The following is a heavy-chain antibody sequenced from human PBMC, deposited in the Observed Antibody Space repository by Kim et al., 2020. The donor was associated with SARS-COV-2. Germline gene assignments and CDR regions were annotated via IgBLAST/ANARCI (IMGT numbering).Heavy chain of an antibody. Sequence: ASVKVSCKASGYAFSGYHMHWVRQAPGQGLEWMGWINPNTGDTIYAEKFQGRVTITGDTSISTGYMELTRLTSDDTAMYYCARVGMGVPRAGAVTDFDNWGQGTLVTVSS. D-gene: IGHD4-4*01. CDR1: GYAFSGYH. J-gene: IGHJ4*02. CDR2: INPNTGDT. CDR3: ARVGMGVPRAGAVTDFDN. V-gene: IGHV1-2*02.